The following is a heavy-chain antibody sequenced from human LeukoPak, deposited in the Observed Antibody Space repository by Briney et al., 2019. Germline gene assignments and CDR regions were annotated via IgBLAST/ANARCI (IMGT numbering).Heavy chain of an antibody. Sequence: SETLSLTCAVYGGSFSGYYWSWIRQPPGKGLEWIGEINHSGSTNYNPSLKSRVTISVDPSKKQFYLKLSSVTAADRAVYYCARASLIVGATIDYWGQGTLVTVFS. V-gene: IGHV4-34*01. CDR3: ARASLIVGATIDY. D-gene: IGHD1-26*01. CDR1: GGSFSGYY. CDR2: INHSGST. J-gene: IGHJ4*02.